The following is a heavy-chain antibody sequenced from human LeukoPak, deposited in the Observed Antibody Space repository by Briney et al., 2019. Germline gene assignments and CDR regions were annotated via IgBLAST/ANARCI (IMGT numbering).Heavy chain of an antibody. V-gene: IGHV1-69*05. CDR3: ARAQYGSGSYYIGYYYYYMDV. CDR1: GGTFSSYA. J-gene: IGHJ6*03. D-gene: IGHD3-10*01. Sequence: GASVKASCKASGGTFSSYAISWVRQAPGQGLEWMGGIIPIFGTANYAQKFQGRVTITTDESTSTAYMELSSLRSEDTAVYYCARAQYGSGSYYIGYYYYYMDVWGKGTTVTVSS. CDR2: IIPIFGTA.